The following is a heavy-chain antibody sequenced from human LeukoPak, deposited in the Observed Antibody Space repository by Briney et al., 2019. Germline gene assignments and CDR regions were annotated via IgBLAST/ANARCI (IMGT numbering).Heavy chain of an antibody. J-gene: IGHJ4*02. CDR1: GFTFRNSV. D-gene: IGHD1-26*01. Sequence: PGGSLRLSCAVSGFTFRNSVMSWVRQAPGKGLEWVSSITASGGSTYYADSVKGRFTVSRDNSKNTLYLQMNSLTVEDTAVYYCAPGSNWPGYFDYWGQGTLVTVSS. V-gene: IGHV3-23*01. CDR2: ITASGGST. CDR3: APGSNWPGYFDY.